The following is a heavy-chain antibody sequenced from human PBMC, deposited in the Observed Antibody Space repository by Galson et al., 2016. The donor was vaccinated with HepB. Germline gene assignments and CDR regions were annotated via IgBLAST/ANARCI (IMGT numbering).Heavy chain of an antibody. CDR2: IKQDGSEE. CDR3: ARRRGSGSHDY. CDR1: GFTLSSYW. Sequence: LRLSCAASGFTLSSYWMSWVRQAPGKGLEWVANIKQDGSEEYYVDSVKGRSTISRDNAKNSLYLQMNSLRAEDTAVYYCARRRGSGSHDYWGQGTLVTVSS. V-gene: IGHV3-7*05. D-gene: IGHD3-10*01. J-gene: IGHJ4*02.